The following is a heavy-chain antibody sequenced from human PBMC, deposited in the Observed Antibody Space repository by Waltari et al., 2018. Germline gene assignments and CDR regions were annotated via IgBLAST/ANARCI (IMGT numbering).Heavy chain of an antibody. D-gene: IGHD6-13*01. Sequence: QVQLQESGPGLVKPSETLSLTCTVSGYSISSGYYWGWIRQPPGKGLEWIGRIYHNGSTSYNPSLKSRVTISVDTSRNQFSLKLSSVTAADTAVYYCARRASSSWYADYWGQGTLVTVSS. V-gene: IGHV4-38-2*02. CDR1: GYSISSGYY. CDR3: ARRASSSWYADY. J-gene: IGHJ4*02. CDR2: IYHNGST.